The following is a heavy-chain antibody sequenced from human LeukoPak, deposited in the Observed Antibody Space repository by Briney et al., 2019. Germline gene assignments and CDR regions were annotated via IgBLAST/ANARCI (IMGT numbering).Heavy chain of an antibody. CDR2: IYPGDSDT. Sequence: GESLKISCKGSGYSFTSYWIGWVRQMPGKGLEWMGIIYPGDSDTRYSSSFQGQVTISADKSISTAYLQWSSLKASDTAMYYCARKVVGRATKWIDYYYYGMDVWGQGTTVTVSS. D-gene: IGHD5-12*01. V-gene: IGHV5-51*01. CDR3: ARKVVGRATKWIDYYYYGMDV. J-gene: IGHJ6*02. CDR1: GYSFTSYW.